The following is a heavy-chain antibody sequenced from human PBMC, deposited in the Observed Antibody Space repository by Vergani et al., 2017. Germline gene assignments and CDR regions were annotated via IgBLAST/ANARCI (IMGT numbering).Heavy chain of an antibody. J-gene: IGHJ2*01. D-gene: IGHD6-13*01. CDR2: INWNSDSI. CDR1: GFSFSNYW. CDR3: VKDIAASGNYWYFDL. Sequence: EVQLVESGGGLVQPGGSLRLSCVASGFSFSNYWMGWVRQAPGKGLEWVSGINWNSDSIAYADSVKGRFTISRDNAKNSLYLQMNSLRAEDTALYYCVKDIAASGNYWYFDLWGRGTLVTVSS. V-gene: IGHV3-9*01.